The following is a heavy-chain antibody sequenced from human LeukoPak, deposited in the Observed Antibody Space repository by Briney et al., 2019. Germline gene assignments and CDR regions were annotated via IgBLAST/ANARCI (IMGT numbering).Heavy chain of an antibody. CDR3: ARDRYQLLIYYYYYGMDV. Sequence: GGSLRLSCAASGFTFSSYAMHWVRQAPGKGLEWVAVISYDGSNKYYADSVKGRFTISRDNSKNTLCLQMNSLRAEDTAVYYCARDRYQLLIYYYYYGMDVWGQGTTVTVSS. V-gene: IGHV3-30*04. D-gene: IGHD2-2*01. CDR1: GFTFSSYA. J-gene: IGHJ6*02. CDR2: ISYDGSNK.